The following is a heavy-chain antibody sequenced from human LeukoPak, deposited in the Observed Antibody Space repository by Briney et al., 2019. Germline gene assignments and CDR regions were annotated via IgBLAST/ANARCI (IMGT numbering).Heavy chain of an antibody. CDR2: MHSSGST. V-gene: IGHV4-59*11. Sequence: SDTLSLTCSVSDGSLSSRLWRGLRQPPGKGLEWIGYMHSSGSTSHNPSLRSRVTISADTSKNQFSLRLNSVTAADTAVYYCARDTSDYPYVFDYWGQGTLVTVSS. CDR1: DGSLSSRL. J-gene: IGHJ4*02. CDR3: ARDTSDYPYVFDY. D-gene: IGHD4-11*01.